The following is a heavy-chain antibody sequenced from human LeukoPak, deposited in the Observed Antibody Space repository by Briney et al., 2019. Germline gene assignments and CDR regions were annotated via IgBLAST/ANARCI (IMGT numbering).Heavy chain of an antibody. J-gene: IGHJ4*02. CDR2: IIPIFGTA. CDR3: ARGDKGGSGSYYPFDY. Sequence: SVKVSCKASGGTFSSYAISCVRQAPGQGLEWMGGIIPIFGTANYAQKFQGRVTITADESTSTAYMELSSLRSEDTAVYYCARGDKGGSGSYYPFDYWGQGTLVTVSS. CDR1: GGTFSSYA. D-gene: IGHD3-10*01. V-gene: IGHV1-69*01.